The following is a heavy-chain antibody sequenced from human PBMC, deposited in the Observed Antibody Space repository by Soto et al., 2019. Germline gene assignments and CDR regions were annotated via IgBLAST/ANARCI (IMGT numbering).Heavy chain of an antibody. CDR3: AHRLYDSSCYWDVGFFDF. J-gene: IGHJ4*02. CDR1: GFSLSTSGVG. D-gene: IGHD2-15*01. V-gene: IGHV2-5*02. CDR2: IYWDDDK. Sequence: QITLKESGPTLVKPTQTLTLTCTFSGFSLSTSGVGVGWIRQPPGKALECLALIYWDDDKRYSPSLKSRLSVTKDTSNNQVVLTMTNMDPVDSGTYFCAHRLYDSSCYWDVGFFDFWGQGALVTVSS.